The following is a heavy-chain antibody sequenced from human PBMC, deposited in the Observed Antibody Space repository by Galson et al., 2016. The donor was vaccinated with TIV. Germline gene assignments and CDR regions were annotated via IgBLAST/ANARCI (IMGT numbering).Heavy chain of an antibody. V-gene: IGHV3-66*01. CDR1: GFMFRSYA. D-gene: IGHD2-15*01. Sequence: SLRLSCAASGFMFRSYAMHWVRQAPGKGLEWVSLISDGGNTYYPDSVKGRFTISRDNSKNTLYLQMNSLRVEDTAVYYCARDRVVDATYYYYYYGMDVWGQGTAVTVSS. J-gene: IGHJ6*02. CDR2: ISDGGNT. CDR3: ARDRVVDATYYYYYYGMDV.